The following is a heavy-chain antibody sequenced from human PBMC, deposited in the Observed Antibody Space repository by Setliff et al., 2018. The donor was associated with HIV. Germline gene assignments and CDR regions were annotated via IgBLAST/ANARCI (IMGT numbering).Heavy chain of an antibody. J-gene: IGHJ4*02. CDR3: ARRAVAVDYFAY. Sequence: SETLSLTCTVSGGSISSHYWSWIRQPPGKGLEWIGYIYYSGSTNYNPSLKSRVTISVDTSKNQFSLKLSSVTAADPAVHYCARRAVAVDYFAYCGQGTLVTVSS. CDR2: IYYSGST. V-gene: IGHV4-59*08. CDR1: GGSISSHY. D-gene: IGHD6-19*01.